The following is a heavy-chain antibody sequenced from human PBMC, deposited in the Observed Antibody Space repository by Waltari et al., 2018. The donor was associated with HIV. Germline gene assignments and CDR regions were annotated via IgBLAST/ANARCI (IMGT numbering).Heavy chain of an antibody. D-gene: IGHD2-2*02. CDR1: GFTFCSYE. CDR3: ARVNQVLYYGMDV. Sequence: EMQLVESGGGLVQLGGSLRLSCVASGFTFCSYEMNWVRQVPGKGLEWISYIGSSRTTISYADSVKGRFTFSRDNAKKSLFLQMNSLRVEDTAVYWCARVNQVLYYGMDVWGQGTTVTVSS. CDR2: IGSSRTTI. J-gene: IGHJ6*02. V-gene: IGHV3-48*03.